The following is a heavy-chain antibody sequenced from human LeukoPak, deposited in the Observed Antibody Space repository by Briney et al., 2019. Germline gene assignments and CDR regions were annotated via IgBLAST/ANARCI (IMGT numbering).Heavy chain of an antibody. J-gene: IGHJ1*01. V-gene: IGHV3-11*04. CDR1: GFSLSDYY. Sequence: GGSLRLSCAASGFSLSDYYISWIRQAPGQGLQWISYISNSGDNIHYADSVEGRFTISRDNAKNSVYLEMNSLRAEDTAVYYCATNLRYSTEYFHQWGQGTLVSVSS. CDR2: ISNSGDNI. CDR3: ATNLRYSTEYFHQ. D-gene: IGHD3-9*01.